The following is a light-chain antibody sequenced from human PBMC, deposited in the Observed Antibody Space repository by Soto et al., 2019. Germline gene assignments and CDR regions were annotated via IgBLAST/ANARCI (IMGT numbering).Light chain of an antibody. CDR1: PAIRNY. Sequence: VICMTQSPSSVSPSTGDRVTLSCRMSPAIRNYLAWYQQKPGKAPELLIYAASTLQSGVPSRFSGSGSGTDFTLTISCLQSEDFATYYCQQYYSFPITFGQGTRREIK. CDR2: AAS. V-gene: IGKV1D-8*01. J-gene: IGKJ5*01. CDR3: QQYYSFPIT.